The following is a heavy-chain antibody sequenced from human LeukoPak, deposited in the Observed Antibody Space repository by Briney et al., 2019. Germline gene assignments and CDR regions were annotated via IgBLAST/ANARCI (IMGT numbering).Heavy chain of an antibody. CDR1: GFTFRNHW. V-gene: IGHV3-74*03. CDR2: ISSDGSST. D-gene: IGHD6-6*01. J-gene: IGHJ4*02. Sequence: GGSLRLSCAASGFTFRNHWMHWVRQTPGKGLVWVPRISSDGSSTTYADSVEGRFTISRDNARNTLYLQMNNLRAEDTAMYYCARDQRVTGRPDIDYWGQGTLVIVSS. CDR3: ARDQRVTGRPDIDY.